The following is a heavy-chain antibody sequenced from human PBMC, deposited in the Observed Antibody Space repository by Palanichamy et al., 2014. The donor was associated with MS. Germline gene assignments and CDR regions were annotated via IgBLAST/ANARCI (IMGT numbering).Heavy chain of an antibody. CDR2: IYSGGST. J-gene: IGHJ3*01. V-gene: IGHV3-66*04. CDR3: ARHSDYNDRGGHWDTDAFDA. CDR1: GFIVSSDY. D-gene: IGHD3-22*01. Sequence: VQLVESGGGLVQPGGSLRLSCAASGFIVSSDYMNWVRQAPGKGLEWVSVIYSGGSTYYADSVKGRFTISRDNSKNTLYLQMNSLRVEDTAVYYCARHSDYNDRGGHWDTDAFDAWGQGTMVTVS.